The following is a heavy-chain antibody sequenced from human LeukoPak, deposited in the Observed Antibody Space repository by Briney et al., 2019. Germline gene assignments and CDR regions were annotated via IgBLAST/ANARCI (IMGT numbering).Heavy chain of an antibody. CDR1: GFTFSSYE. D-gene: IGHD3-10*02. CDR2: ISSSGSTI. V-gene: IGHV3-48*03. Sequence: GGSLRLSCAASGFTFSSYEMNWVRQAPGKGLEWVSYISSSGSTIYYADSVKGRLTISRDNAKNSLYLQMNSLRAEDTAVYYCAELGITMIGGVWGKGTTDTISS. J-gene: IGHJ6*04. CDR3: AELGITMIGGV.